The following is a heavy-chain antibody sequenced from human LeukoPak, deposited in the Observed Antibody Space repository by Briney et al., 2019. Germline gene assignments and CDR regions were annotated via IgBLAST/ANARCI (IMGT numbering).Heavy chain of an antibody. CDR3: ARDHVGSPSARWFDP. V-gene: IGHV1-18*01. CDR2: ISAYNGNT. D-gene: IGHD1-26*01. J-gene: IGHJ5*02. CDR1: GYTFTSYG. Sequence: GASVKVSCKASGYTFTSYGISWVRQAPGQGLEWMGWISAYNGNTNYAQKLQGRVTMTTDTSTSTAYMELRSLRSDDTAVYYCARDHVGSPSARWFDPWGQGTLVTVSS.